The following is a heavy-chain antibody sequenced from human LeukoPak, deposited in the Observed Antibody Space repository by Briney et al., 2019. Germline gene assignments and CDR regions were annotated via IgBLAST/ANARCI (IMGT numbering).Heavy chain of an antibody. CDR2: IWYDGSNK. Sequence: HSGRSLRLSCAASGFTFNTYGMHWVRQAPGKGLEWVALIWYDGSNKYYADSVKGRFTISRDNSKNTLYLQMNSLRAEDTAVYYWARNDDSSVYYLDCGGQETLVTVSS. CDR3: ARNDDSSVYYLDC. J-gene: IGHJ4*02. D-gene: IGHD3-22*01. V-gene: IGHV3-33*01. CDR1: GFTFNTYG.